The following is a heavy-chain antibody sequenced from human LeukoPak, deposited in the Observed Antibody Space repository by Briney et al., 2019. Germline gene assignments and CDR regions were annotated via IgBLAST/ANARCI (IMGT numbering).Heavy chain of an antibody. Sequence: GGSLRLSCAASGFTFRSDAMSWVRQAPGKGVEWGSVISGGGGSTYYADSVKGRFTISRDNSNHTLYLQMNSLRAEDTAVYYCAKGLYRESYDGFDSWGQGALVTVSS. D-gene: IGHD1-26*01. CDR2: ISGGGGST. CDR1: GFTFRSDA. J-gene: IGHJ4*02. CDR3: AKGLYRESYDGFDS. V-gene: IGHV3-23*01.